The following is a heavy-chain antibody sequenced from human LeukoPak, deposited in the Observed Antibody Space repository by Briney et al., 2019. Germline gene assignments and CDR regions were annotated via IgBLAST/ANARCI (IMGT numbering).Heavy chain of an antibody. V-gene: IGHV4-4*02. D-gene: IGHD2-2*01. J-gene: IGHJ6*03. CDR3: ARRGVVVPAVPRSSYYYMDV. Sequence: SETLSLTCALSGGSISSSNWWSWVRQPPGKGLGWIGEIYHSGSTNYNPSLKSRVTISVDKSKNQFSLKLSSVTAADTAVYYCARRGVVVPAVPRSSYYYMDVWGKGTTVTVSS. CDR2: IYHSGST. CDR1: GGSISSSNW.